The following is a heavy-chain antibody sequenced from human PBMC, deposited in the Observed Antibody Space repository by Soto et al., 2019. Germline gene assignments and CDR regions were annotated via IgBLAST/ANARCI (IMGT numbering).Heavy chain of an antibody. V-gene: IGHV1-18*01. Sequence: QVQLVQSGAEVTKPGASVKVSCKASGYTLTSYGISWVRQAPGQGLEWMGWISAYNGDTYFAQSLQGRVTMTTDTSTTTAYMELRSLRSDDTAVYYCATTIGYSYYYSGMDVWGQGTTVTVSS. CDR1: GYTLTSYG. J-gene: IGHJ6*02. CDR3: ATTIGYSYYYSGMDV. CDR2: ISAYNGDT. D-gene: IGHD5-12*01.